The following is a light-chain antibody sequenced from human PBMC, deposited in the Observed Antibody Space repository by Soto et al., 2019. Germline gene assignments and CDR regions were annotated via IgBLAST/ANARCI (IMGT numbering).Light chain of an antibody. Sequence: QSVLTQPPSMSGAPGQRVTISCTGRRSNIGAGYDVHWYQLLPGTAPKLLIYGNTNRPSGVPDRFSGSKSGTSASLAITGLRAEDEADYYCQSHDSSLNSWVFGGGTKLTVL. V-gene: IGLV1-40*01. CDR1: RSNIGAGYD. CDR2: GNT. CDR3: QSHDSSLNSWV. J-gene: IGLJ3*02.